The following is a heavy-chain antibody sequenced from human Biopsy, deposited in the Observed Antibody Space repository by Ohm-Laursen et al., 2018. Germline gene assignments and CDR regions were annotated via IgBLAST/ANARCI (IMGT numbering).Heavy chain of an antibody. J-gene: IGHJ6*02. D-gene: IGHD3-10*01. V-gene: IGHV1-8*01. Sequence: ASVKVSCKASGYVFTSYDINWVRQATGQGLEWMGWMNPNSGNTDYAQKFQGRVTMTRNTSISTAYMELNSLRSEDTAVYYCARGSFWFGGNYYYYGMDVWGQGTTVTVSS. CDR1: GYVFTSYD. CDR3: ARGSFWFGGNYYYYGMDV. CDR2: MNPNSGNT.